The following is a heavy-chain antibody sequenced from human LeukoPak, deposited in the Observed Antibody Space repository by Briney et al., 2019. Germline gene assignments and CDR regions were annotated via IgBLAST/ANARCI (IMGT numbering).Heavy chain of an antibody. D-gene: IGHD5-12*01. Sequence: PSETLSLTCNVSGGSISSSSYYWGWIRQPPGKGLEWIGSMYYSGSSYYNPSLKSRVTISVDTSKNQFSLRLSSVTAADTAVYYCARTTEGYAGGPGYSYYYYMDVWGKGTTVTISS. CDR1: GGSISSSSYY. J-gene: IGHJ6*03. V-gene: IGHV4-39*01. CDR3: ARTTEGYAGGPGYSYYYYMDV. CDR2: MYYSGSS.